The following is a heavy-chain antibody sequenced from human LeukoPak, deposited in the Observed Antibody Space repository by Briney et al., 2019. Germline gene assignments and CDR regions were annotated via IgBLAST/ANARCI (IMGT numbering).Heavy chain of an antibody. V-gene: IGHV3-23*01. CDR2: ITGSGGST. Sequence: GGSLRLSCTASGFTFNLYAMTWVRQAPGKGLEWVSAITGSGGSTYYADSVKGRFTISRDNSKNTVYLQMNSLRVDDTAVYYCANSKVADFHYWGQGTRVTVSS. CDR3: ANSKVADFHY. J-gene: IGHJ4*02. D-gene: IGHD6-19*01. CDR1: GFTFNLYA.